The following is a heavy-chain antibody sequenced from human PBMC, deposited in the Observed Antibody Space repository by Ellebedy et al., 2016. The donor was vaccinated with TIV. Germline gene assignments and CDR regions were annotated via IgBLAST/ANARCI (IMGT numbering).Heavy chain of an antibody. CDR1: GDTFSSYD. CDR2: MNPNSGTT. V-gene: IGHV1-8*01. Sequence: ASVKISCXASGDTFSSYDINWVRQAPGQGLEWMGWMNPNSGTTAYAPKFQGRVTMTRNTSISTAYMELTNLKSEDTAVYYCSRPAGASTAWNLDFWGQGALVTVS. J-gene: IGHJ4*02. CDR3: SRPAGASTAWNLDF. D-gene: IGHD1-1*01.